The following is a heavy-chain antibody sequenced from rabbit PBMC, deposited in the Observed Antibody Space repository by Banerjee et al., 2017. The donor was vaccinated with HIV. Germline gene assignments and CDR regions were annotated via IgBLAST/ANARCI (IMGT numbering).Heavy chain of an antibody. Sequence: QEQLEESGGDLVKPEGSLTLTCTASGFSFSSSYYISWVRQAPGKGLEWIACIYAGSSGSTYYASWAKGRFTISKTSSTTVTLQMTSLTAADTATYFSARNYDGTCAFPCFDLWGPGTLVTVS. J-gene: IGHJ4*01. V-gene: IGHV1S45*01. CDR1: GFSFSSSYY. CDR3: ARNYDGTCAFPCFDL. CDR2: IYAGSSGST. D-gene: IGHD4-2*01.